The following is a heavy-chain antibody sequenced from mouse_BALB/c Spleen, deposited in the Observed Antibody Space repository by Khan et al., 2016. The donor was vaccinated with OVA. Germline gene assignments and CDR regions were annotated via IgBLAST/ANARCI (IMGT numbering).Heavy chain of an antibody. CDR1: GFNIKDTY. CDR2: IDPANGTT. Sequence: EVQLQQSGAELVKPGASVKLSCTASGFNIKDTYMHWVKQRHEQGLEWIGRIDPANGTTKYDPKFQGQATITAYTSSNTAYLQLSSLTAEYTAVDYCARINAWGQGTTLTVSA. V-gene: IGHV14-3*02. CDR3: ARINA. J-gene: IGHJ2*01.